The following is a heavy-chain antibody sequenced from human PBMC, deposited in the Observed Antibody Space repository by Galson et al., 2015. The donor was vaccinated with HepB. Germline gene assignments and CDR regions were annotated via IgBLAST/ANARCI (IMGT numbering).Heavy chain of an antibody. CDR1: GGSFTTYY. CDR2: IFNSGTT. D-gene: IGHD1-1*01. V-gene: IGHV4-59*08. J-gene: IGHJ5*02. CDR3: ARGTSGGTGLLYWFDP. Sequence: SETLSLTCTVSGGSFTTYYWSWIRQPPGKGLEWIGYIFNSGTTKYNPSLKSRVTISADTSKNQLSLKLGFVTAADTAIYYCARGTSGGTGLLYWFDPWGQGTLVTVSS.